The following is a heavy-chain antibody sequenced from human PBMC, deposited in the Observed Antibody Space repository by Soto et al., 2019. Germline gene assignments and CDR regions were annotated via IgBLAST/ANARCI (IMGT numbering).Heavy chain of an antibody. CDR1: GFTFSGYA. J-gene: IGHJ3*02. V-gene: IGHV3-23*01. CDR2: ISGSGGST. Sequence: PGGSLRLSCAASGFTFSGYAMSWVRQAPGKGLEWVSTISGSGGSTYYADSVKGRFTISRDNSKNTLYLQMNSLRAGDTAVYYCAKEGSGWYRAFDIWGQGTMVTVSS. D-gene: IGHD6-19*01. CDR3: AKEGSGWYRAFDI.